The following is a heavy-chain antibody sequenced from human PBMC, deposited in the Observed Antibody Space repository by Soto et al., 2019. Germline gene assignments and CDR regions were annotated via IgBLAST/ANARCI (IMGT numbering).Heavy chain of an antibody. CDR3: ARVRRAAGVGMDV. V-gene: IGHV3-30-3*01. CDR2: ISYDGSNK. D-gene: IGHD6-13*01. Sequence: QVQLVESGGGVVQPGRSLRLSCAASGFTFSSYAMHWVRQAPGKGLEWVAGISYDGSNKYYADSVKGRFTISRDNSKNTLYLQMNSLRAEDTAVYYCARVRRAAGVGMDVWGQGTTVTVSS. J-gene: IGHJ6*02. CDR1: GFTFSSYA.